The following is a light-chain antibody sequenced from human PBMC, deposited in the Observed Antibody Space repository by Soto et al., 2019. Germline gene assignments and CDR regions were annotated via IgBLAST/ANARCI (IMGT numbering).Light chain of an antibody. Sequence: QSALTQPASVSGSPGQSITISCTGTSSDVGGYNYISWYQQHPGKAPKLMCYQVSNRPAGVSNRFSGTKSCNTASLTISGLQAEDEADNYCRSYTSSRPYVFGTGTKVTVL. CDR2: QVS. V-gene: IGLV2-14*01. CDR1: SSDVGGYNY. CDR3: RSYTSSRPYV. J-gene: IGLJ1*01.